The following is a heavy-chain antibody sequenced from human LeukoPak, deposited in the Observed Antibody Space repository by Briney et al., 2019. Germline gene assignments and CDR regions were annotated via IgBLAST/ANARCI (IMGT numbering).Heavy chain of an antibody. CDR1: GYSFSTYW. CDR3: ARSDGYNADY. J-gene: IGHJ4*02. V-gene: IGHV5-51*01. D-gene: IGHD5-24*01. CDR2: IFLGDSDT. Sequence: GESLKISCKGSGYSFSTYWIGWVRQMPGKALEWMGIIFLGDSDTRYSQSFQGQVTISADKSITTAYLQWSSLKASDTAMHYCARSDGYNADYWGQGTLVTVSS.